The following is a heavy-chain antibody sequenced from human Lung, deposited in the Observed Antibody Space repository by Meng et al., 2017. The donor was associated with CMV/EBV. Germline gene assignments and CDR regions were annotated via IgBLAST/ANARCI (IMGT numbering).Heavy chain of an antibody. CDR1: NAW. Sequence: NAWLSWVRPAPGTGLDWVGRIESKTDGGTTDYAAPVKGRFTISRDDSKNTLYLQMNSLKTEDTAVYYCTTDSRAYYDFWSGYEALRYWGQGTLVTVSS. J-gene: IGHJ4*02. V-gene: IGHV3-15*04. D-gene: IGHD3-3*01. CDR3: TTDSRAYYDFWSGYEALRY. CDR2: IESKTDGGTT.